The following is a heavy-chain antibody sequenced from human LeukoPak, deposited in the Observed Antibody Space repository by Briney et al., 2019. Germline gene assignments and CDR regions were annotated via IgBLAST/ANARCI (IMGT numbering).Heavy chain of an antibody. J-gene: IGHJ4*02. CDR2: ISSSSSYI. CDR3: ARVNDYDSGSLYRPIDY. Sequence: GGSLRLSCAASGFTFSSYSMNWVRQAPGKGLEWVSSISSSSSYIYYADSVKRRFTISRDNAKNSLYLQMNSLRAEDTAVYSCARVNDYDSGSLYRPIDYWGQGTLVTVSS. D-gene: IGHD3-10*01. V-gene: IGHV3-21*01. CDR1: GFTFSSYS.